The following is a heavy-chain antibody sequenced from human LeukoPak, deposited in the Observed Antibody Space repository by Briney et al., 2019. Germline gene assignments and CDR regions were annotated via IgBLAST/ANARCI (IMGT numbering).Heavy chain of an antibody. Sequence: GESLKISCKGSGYSFTSYWIGWVRQMPGKGLEWMGIIYPGDSDSRYSPSSQGQVTISADKSISTAYLQWSSLKASDTAMYYCARFEQQLANRGDYWGQGTLVTISS. V-gene: IGHV5-51*01. D-gene: IGHD6-13*01. CDR2: IYPGDSDS. CDR1: GYSFTSYW. J-gene: IGHJ4*02. CDR3: ARFEQQLANRGDY.